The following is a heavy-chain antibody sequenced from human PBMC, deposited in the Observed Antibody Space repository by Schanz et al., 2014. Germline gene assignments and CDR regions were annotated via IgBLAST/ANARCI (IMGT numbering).Heavy chain of an antibody. CDR1: GFAVSSFY. CDR2: IYGGEAT. J-gene: IGHJ1*01. D-gene: IGHD6-13*01. V-gene: IGHV3-66*01. CDR3: ATGRAASNFGSEYFLY. Sequence: EVQLVESGGGLVQPGGSLRLSCAASGFAVSSFYMNWVRQAPGKGLEWVSVIYGGEATFYADSVKGRFAISRENSKNTMFLQMSSLRPEDTAVYYCATGRAASNFGSEYFLYWGQGTLVTVSS.